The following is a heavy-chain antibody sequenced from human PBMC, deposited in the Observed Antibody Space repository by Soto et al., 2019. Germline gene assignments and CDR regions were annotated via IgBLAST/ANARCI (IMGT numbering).Heavy chain of an antibody. J-gene: IGHJ6*03. CDR1: GGSISSYY. Sequence: QVQLQESGPGLVKPSETLSLTCTVSGGSISSYYWIWIRQPPGKGLEWIGYIYYSGSTNYNPSLKSRVTISVDTSKNQFSLKLSSVTAADTAVYYCARQLGYCSSTSCYDYYYYMDVWGKGTTVTVSS. CDR2: IYYSGST. V-gene: IGHV4-59*08. D-gene: IGHD2-2*01. CDR3: ARQLGYCSSTSCYDYYYYMDV.